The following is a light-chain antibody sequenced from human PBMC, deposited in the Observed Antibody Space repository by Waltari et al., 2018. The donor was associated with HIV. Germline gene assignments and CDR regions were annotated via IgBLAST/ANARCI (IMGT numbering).Light chain of an antibody. J-gene: IGLJ3*02. Sequence: QSALTQPRSVSGSPGPSVTISYPGTRSDVGGFNYFSWYQQHPGKAPKLMIYDVSKRPSGVPDRFSGSKSGNTASLTISGLQAEDEADYYCCSYAGSYTWVFGGGTKLTVL. CDR2: DVS. CDR1: RSDVGGFNY. V-gene: IGLV2-11*01. CDR3: CSYAGSYTWV.